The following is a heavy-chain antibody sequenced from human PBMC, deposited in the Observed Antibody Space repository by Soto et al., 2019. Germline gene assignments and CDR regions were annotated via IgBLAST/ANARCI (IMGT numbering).Heavy chain of an antibody. CDR3: ARARETFSGFDF. CDR1: GYTFTGYY. Sequence: QGQLVQSGAEVKKPGASVKVSCKASGYTFTGYYLHWVRQAPGQGLEWMGWINPSSGGTNYAQKFQVSVTMTRDTSITTAYVEVSSLTSDDTAVYFCARARETFSGFDFWGRGTLVTVSS. V-gene: IGHV1-2*04. J-gene: IGHJ2*01. CDR2: INPSSGGT. D-gene: IGHD1-26*01.